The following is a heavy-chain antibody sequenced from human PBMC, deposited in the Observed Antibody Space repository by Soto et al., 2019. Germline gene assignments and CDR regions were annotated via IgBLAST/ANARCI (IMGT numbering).Heavy chain of an antibody. CDR2: INHSGST. CDR3: ARGRMGCSGGSCYPYYYYYYYMDV. Sequence: SETLSLTCAVYGGSFSGYYWSWIRQPPGKGLEWIGEINHSGSTNYNPSLKSRVTISVDTSKNQFSLKLSSVTAADTAVYYCARGRMGCSGGSCYPYYYYYYYMDVWGKGTTVTVSS. J-gene: IGHJ6*03. D-gene: IGHD2-15*01. V-gene: IGHV4-34*01. CDR1: GGSFSGYY.